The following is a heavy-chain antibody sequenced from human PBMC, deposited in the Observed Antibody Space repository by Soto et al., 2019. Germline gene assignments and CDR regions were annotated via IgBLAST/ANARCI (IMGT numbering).Heavy chain of an antibody. CDR3: AKYTSGWDFDY. D-gene: IGHD6-19*01. Sequence: EVHLLESGGGLVQPGGSLRLSCAASGFTLSNYAMSWVRQAPVKGLEWVTSITGSGAGTYYADSVKGRFTISRDNFRNTLYLQMNSLRAEDTAVYYCAKYTSGWDFDYWGQGTLVTVSS. J-gene: IGHJ4*02. CDR1: GFTLSNYA. CDR2: ITGSGAGT. V-gene: IGHV3-23*01.